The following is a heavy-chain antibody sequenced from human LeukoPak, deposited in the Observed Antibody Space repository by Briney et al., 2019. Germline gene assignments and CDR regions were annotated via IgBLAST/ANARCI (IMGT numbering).Heavy chain of an antibody. CDR1: GGSISSYY. Sequence: SETLSLTCSVSGGSISSYYWSWIRQPAGKGLEWIGRIYSSGTITYNPSLQSRVTMSVDTSKNEFSLKMSSVTAAGTAVYYCARAPDFWSGYSVDAFDIWGQGTMVTVSS. D-gene: IGHD3-3*01. J-gene: IGHJ3*02. CDR2: IYSSGTI. CDR3: ARAPDFWSGYSVDAFDI. V-gene: IGHV4-4*07.